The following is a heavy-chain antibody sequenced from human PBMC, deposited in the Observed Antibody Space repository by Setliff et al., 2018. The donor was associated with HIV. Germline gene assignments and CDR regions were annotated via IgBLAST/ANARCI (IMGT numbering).Heavy chain of an antibody. V-gene: IGHV7-4-1*02. CDR1: GYTFTKYG. CDR2: INTNTENP. Sequence: VKVSCKASGYTFTKYGISWVRQAPGQGLEWLGWINTNTENPTYAQGFTGRFVFSLDTSVSAAFLQISSLKAEDTAVYYCARAQALLRVYYMDVWGKGTTVTVSS. CDR3: ARAQALLRVYYMDV. D-gene: IGHD3-3*01. J-gene: IGHJ6*03.